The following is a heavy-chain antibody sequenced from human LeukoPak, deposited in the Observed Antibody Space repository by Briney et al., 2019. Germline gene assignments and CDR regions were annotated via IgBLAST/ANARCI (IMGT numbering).Heavy chain of an antibody. CDR1: GFTFSSYA. D-gene: IGHD2-21*02. Sequence: PGRSLRLSCAASGFTFSSYAMHWVRQAPGKGLEWVAVISYDGSNKYYADSVKGRFTISRDNSKNKLYLQMNSLRAEDTAVYYCARGPPGAYCSGDCLHYFDYWGQGTLVTVSS. CDR2: ISYDGSNK. V-gene: IGHV3-30-3*01. CDR3: ARGPPGAYCSGDCLHYFDY. J-gene: IGHJ4*02.